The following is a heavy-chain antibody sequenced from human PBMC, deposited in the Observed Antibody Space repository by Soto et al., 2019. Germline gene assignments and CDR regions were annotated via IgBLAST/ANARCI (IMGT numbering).Heavy chain of an antibody. Sequence: GGSLRLSCAASGFTFSSYWMHWVRQAPEKGLVWVSRINSDGSSTSYADSVKGRFTISRDNAKNTLYLQMNSLRAEDTAVYYCARDFWAPDIFGVVYYYYGMDVWGQGTTVTVSS. J-gene: IGHJ6*02. CDR2: INSDGSST. D-gene: IGHD3-3*02. CDR1: GFTFSSYW. V-gene: IGHV3-74*01. CDR3: ARDFWAPDIFGVVYYYYGMDV.